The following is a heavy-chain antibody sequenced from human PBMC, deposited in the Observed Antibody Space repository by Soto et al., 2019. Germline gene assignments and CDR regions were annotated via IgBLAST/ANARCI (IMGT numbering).Heavy chain of an antibody. D-gene: IGHD6-13*01. V-gene: IGHV4-34*01. J-gene: IGHJ4*02. Sequence: SETLSLTCAVYGGSFSGYYWSWIRQHPGKGLEWIGEINHSGSTNYNPSLKSRVTISVDTSKNQFSLKLSSVTAADTAVYYCARGYGIAAAGPNNYYFDYWGQGTLVTVSS. CDR3: ARGYGIAAAGPNNYYFDY. CDR1: GGSFSGYY. CDR2: INHSGST.